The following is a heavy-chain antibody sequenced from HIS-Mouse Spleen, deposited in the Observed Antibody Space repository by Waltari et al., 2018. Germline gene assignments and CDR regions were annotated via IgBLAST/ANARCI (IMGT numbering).Heavy chain of an antibody. CDR3: ARLAAAGTY. Sequence: QLQLQESGPGLVKPSETLSLTCTVSGGSISSSSYYCGWIRQPPGKGLEWIGSIYYSGTTSYNPSLKSRVTISVDTSKNQFSLKLSSVTAADTAVYYCARLAAAGTYWGQGTLVTVSS. CDR1: GGSISSSSYY. D-gene: IGHD6-13*01. J-gene: IGHJ4*02. CDR2: IYYSGTT. V-gene: IGHV4-39*07.